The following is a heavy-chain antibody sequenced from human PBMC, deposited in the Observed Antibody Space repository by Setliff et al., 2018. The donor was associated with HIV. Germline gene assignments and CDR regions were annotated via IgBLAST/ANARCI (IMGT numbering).Heavy chain of an antibody. Sequence: PSETLSLTCAVSGGSISSNWWSWVRQSPGKGLEWIGEIYHSGSTHYNPSLQSRVTISVDKSKSQFSLSLSSVTAADTAVYYCARLPDINSWPFDYWARGTLVTVSS. D-gene: IGHD6-13*01. J-gene: IGHJ4*02. CDR3: ARLPDINSWPFDY. CDR1: GGSISSNW. V-gene: IGHV4-4*02. CDR2: IYHSGST.